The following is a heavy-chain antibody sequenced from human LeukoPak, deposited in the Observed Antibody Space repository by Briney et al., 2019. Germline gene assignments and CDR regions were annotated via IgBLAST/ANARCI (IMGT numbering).Heavy chain of an antibody. CDR2: INPNSGGT. D-gene: IGHD5-24*01. Sequence: ASVKVSCKASGYTFTGYYMHWVRQAPGQGLEWMGWINPNSGGTNYEQKFQGRVTMTRDMSISTAYMELSRLRSDDTAVYYCARERGRWLQKFDYWGQGTLVTVSS. V-gene: IGHV1-2*02. J-gene: IGHJ4*02. CDR1: GYTFTGYY. CDR3: ARERGRWLQKFDY.